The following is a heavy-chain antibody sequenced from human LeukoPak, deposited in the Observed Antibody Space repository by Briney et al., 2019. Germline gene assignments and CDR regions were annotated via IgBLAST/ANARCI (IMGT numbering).Heavy chain of an antibody. D-gene: IGHD1-14*01. Sequence: GGSLRLSCVGSGFIFGDYYMNWIRQAPGKGLEWISFITSSGESIYYADSVKGRFTVSRDNAKNSLYLQMNSLRADDTAVYFCERGPEYCEYGAQGTLVTVSS. V-gene: IGHV3-11*01. CDR2: ITSSGESI. CDR3: ERGPEYCEY. J-gene: IGHJ4*02. CDR1: GFIFGDYY.